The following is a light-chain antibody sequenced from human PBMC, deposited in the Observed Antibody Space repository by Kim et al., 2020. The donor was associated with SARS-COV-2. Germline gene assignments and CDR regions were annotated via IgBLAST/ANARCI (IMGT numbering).Light chain of an antibody. CDR3: SSYAGSNNLV. V-gene: IGLV2-8*01. CDR1: SSDVGGYND. CDR2: EVS. Sequence: GQSVPTSCTGTSSDVGGYNDVSWYQQHPGKAPKLMIYEVSKRPSGVPDRFSGSKSGNTASLTVSGLQAEDEADYYCSSYAGSNNLVFGGGTQLTVL. J-gene: IGLJ2*01.